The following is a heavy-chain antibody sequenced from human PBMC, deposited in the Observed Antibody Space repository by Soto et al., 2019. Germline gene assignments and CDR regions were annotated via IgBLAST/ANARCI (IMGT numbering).Heavy chain of an antibody. Sequence: PSETLSLTCSVSGGSISSHYWSWIRQPPGKGPEWIGYVYHSESTNYNPSLKSRVTISLDTSKNQFSLNLNSVTAADTAVYYCATRPPGGVWFGAFDYWGQGILVTVSS. V-gene: IGHV4-59*11. CDR2: VYHSEST. CDR1: GGSISSHY. J-gene: IGHJ4*02. D-gene: IGHD3-10*01. CDR3: ATRPPGGVWFGAFDY.